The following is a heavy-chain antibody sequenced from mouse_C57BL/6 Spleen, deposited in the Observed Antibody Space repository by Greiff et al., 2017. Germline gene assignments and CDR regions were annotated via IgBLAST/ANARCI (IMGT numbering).Heavy chain of an antibody. CDR2: IRSKSNNYAT. V-gene: IGHV10-1*01. CDR1: GFSFNTYA. D-gene: IGHD1-3*01. CDR3: VRPKYDAMDY. J-gene: IGHJ4*01. Sequence: EVQLVESGGGLVQPKGSLKLSCAASGFSFNTYAMNWVRQAPGKGLEWVARIRSKSNNYATYYADSVKDRFTISRDDSESMLYLQMNNLKTEDTAMYYCVRPKYDAMDYWGQGTSVTVAS.